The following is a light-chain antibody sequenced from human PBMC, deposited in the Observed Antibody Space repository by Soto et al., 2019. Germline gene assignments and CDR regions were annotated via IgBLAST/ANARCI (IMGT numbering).Light chain of an antibody. J-gene: IGLJ2*01. CDR1: ELGDKY. Sequence: SYDLTQPPSVSVSPGQTASITCSGDELGDKYASWYQQKPGQSPVLVIYQDNKRPSGIPERFSGSNSGNTATLTIGGTQAMDEADYYCQAWYSSTAVFGGGTKLTVL. CDR3: QAWYSSTAV. CDR2: QDN. V-gene: IGLV3-1*01.